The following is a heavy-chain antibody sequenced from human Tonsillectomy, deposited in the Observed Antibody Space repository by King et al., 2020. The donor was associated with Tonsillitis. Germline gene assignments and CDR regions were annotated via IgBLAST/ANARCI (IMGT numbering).Heavy chain of an antibody. CDR3: VSWSSWYEYY. D-gene: IGHD6-13*01. CDR1: GFTISGSW. CDR2: MNMDGSTR. J-gene: IGHJ4*02. V-gene: IGHV3-74*01. Sequence: VQLVESGGGLVQPGGSLRLSCVASGFTISGSWMHWARHSPGKGLMWVSRMNMDGSTRTYAESVKGRFTISRDNAKNTLYMEMNSLRAEDTAVYYCVSWSSWYEYYWGQGTLVTVSS.